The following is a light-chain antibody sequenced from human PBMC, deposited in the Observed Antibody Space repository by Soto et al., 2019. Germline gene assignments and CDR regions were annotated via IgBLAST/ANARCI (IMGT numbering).Light chain of an antibody. CDR3: SSYTTSYTRV. CDR1: SSDIGAYNY. CDR2: EVS. Sequence: QSALTQPASVSGSPGQSITISCTGTSSDIGAYNYVSWYQQHPGKAPKLMIYEVSHRPSGVSNRFSGSKSGNTASLTISGLQAEDEADYYCSSYTTSYTRVFGGGTKLTVL. J-gene: IGLJ2*01. V-gene: IGLV2-14*01.